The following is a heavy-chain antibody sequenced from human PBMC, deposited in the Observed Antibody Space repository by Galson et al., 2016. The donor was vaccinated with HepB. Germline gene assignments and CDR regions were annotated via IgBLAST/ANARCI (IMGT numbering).Heavy chain of an antibody. V-gene: IGHV3-21*01. CDR1: GFTFSSYS. D-gene: IGHD5-24*01. CDR2: IRSSSSYI. J-gene: IGHJ4*02. Sequence: SLRLSCAASGFTFSSYSMIWVRQAPGKGLEWVSSIRSSSSYIYYTDSVKGRFTVSRDNAKNSLYLQMNSLRAEDTAVYYCARDQGRDGYNWRWDYWGQGTLVTVTS. CDR3: ARDQGRDGYNWRWDY.